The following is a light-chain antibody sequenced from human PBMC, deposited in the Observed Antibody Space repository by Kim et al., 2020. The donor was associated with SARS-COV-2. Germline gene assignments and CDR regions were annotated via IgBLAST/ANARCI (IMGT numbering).Light chain of an antibody. J-gene: IGLJ3*02. V-gene: IGLV2-14*03. CDR2: DVT. CDR1: NSDIGGYNY. CDR3: SSYTSSKTWV. Sequence: GQSITISGTGTNSDIGGYNYVSGYQQHPGKAPKLMIYDVTKRPSGVSNRFAGSKSGNTASLTISGLQADDEADYYCSSYTSSKTWVFGGGTKLTVL.